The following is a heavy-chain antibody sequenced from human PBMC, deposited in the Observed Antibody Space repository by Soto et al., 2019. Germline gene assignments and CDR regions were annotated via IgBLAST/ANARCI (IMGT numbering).Heavy chain of an antibody. Sequence: GSLRLSCAASGLTFISYWMHWVRQAPGKGLVWVSRINTDGSVAMYVDSVKGRFTVSRDNAQNSLSLQMNSLRVEDTGIYYCARDKDWAFDNWGQGTLVTVSS. D-gene: IGHD3-9*01. J-gene: IGHJ4*02. CDR2: INTDGSVA. V-gene: IGHV3-74*03. CDR1: GLTFISYW. CDR3: ARDKDWAFDN.